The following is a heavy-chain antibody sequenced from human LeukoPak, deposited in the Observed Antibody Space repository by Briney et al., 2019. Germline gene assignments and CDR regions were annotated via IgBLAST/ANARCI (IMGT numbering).Heavy chain of an antibody. CDR3: ARGRYDIAY. Sequence: SETLSLTCAVYGGSFSGYYWSWIRQPPGKGLEWIGEINHSGSTNYNPSLKSRVTISVDTSKNQFSLKLSSVTAADTAVYYYARGRYDIAYWDQGTLVTVSS. CDR2: INHSGST. CDR1: GGSFSGYY. V-gene: IGHV4-34*01. J-gene: IGHJ4*02. D-gene: IGHD3-9*01.